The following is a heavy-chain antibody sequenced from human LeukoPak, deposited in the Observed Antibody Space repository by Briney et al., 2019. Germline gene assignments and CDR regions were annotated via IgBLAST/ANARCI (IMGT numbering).Heavy chain of an antibody. CDR1: GFTFSKAW. CDR3: TTDLDILTGHDY. J-gene: IGHJ4*02. V-gene: IGHV3-15*01. Sequence: GGSLRLSCTASGFTFSKAWMSWVRQAPGKGLEWVGRIKSKSDGGTIDYIAPVKGRFTISRDDSKNTLYLQMNSLKTEDTAVYYCTTDLDILTGHDYWGQGTLVTVSS. CDR2: IKSKSDGGTI. D-gene: IGHD3-9*01.